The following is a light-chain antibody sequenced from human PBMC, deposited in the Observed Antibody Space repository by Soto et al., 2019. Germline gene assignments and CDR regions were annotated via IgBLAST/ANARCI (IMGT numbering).Light chain of an antibody. Sequence: EIVLTQSPGTLSLSPGERATLSCRASQSVSSSYLAWYQQRPGQAPRLLIYGASTRATGIPARFSGSGSGTEFTLTISSLQSEDFAVYYCQQYINWPPRTFDQGTKVDIK. CDR2: GAS. CDR3: QQYINWPPRT. CDR1: QSVSSSY. V-gene: IGKV3-15*01. J-gene: IGKJ1*01.